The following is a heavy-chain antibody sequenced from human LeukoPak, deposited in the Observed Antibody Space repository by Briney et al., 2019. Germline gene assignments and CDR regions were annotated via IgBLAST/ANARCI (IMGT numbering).Heavy chain of an antibody. Sequence: ASVQVSCKASGYTFTSYGINWVRQAPGQGLEWMGWISTYNGNTNYGQKLQGRVTLTTDTSTSTAYMELRSLRSDDTAVFYCARDVRGELALQPDYWGQGTLVTASS. D-gene: IGHD1-26*01. V-gene: IGHV1-18*01. J-gene: IGHJ4*02. CDR3: ARDVRGELALQPDY. CDR1: GYTFTSYG. CDR2: ISTYNGNT.